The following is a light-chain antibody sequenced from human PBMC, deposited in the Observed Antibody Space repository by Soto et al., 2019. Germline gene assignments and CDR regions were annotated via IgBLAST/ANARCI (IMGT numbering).Light chain of an antibody. CDR1: QSISTY. CDR3: QQSYSTPRA. Sequence: DIQMTQSPSSLSASVGDSVTITCRASQSISTYLNWYQQMPGKAPNLLIYAASRLQSGVPSRFSGSGSGTDFTLTISSLQPEDFATYYCQQSYSTPRAFGGGTKVDIK. J-gene: IGKJ4*01. V-gene: IGKV1-39*01. CDR2: AAS.